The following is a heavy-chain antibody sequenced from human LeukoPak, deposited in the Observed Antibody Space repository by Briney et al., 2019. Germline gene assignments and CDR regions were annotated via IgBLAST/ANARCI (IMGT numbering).Heavy chain of an antibody. Sequence: ASVKVSCKASGGTFSSYAISWVRQAPGQGLEWMGRIIPILGIANYAQKFQGRVTITADKSTSTAYMELSSLRSEDTAVYYCARTTVTSARNGYYYYYGMDVWGQGTTVTVSS. J-gene: IGHJ6*02. CDR1: GGTFSSYA. V-gene: IGHV1-69*04. CDR3: ARTTVTSARNGYYYYYGMDV. CDR2: IIPILGIA. D-gene: IGHD4-11*01.